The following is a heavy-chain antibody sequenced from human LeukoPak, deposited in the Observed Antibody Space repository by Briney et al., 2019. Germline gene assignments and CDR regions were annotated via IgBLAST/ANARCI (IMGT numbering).Heavy chain of an antibody. CDR2: ISGSGGST. J-gene: IGHJ4*02. V-gene: IGHV3-23*01. Sequence: GGSLRLSCAASGFSFSSYAMSWVRQAPGKGLEWVSAISGSGGSTYYADSVKGRFTISRDNSKNTLYLQMNSLRAEDTAVYYCAKGSSSWYSIGHYFDYWGQGTLVTVSS. D-gene: IGHD6-13*01. CDR3: AKGSSSWYSIGHYFDY. CDR1: GFSFSSYA.